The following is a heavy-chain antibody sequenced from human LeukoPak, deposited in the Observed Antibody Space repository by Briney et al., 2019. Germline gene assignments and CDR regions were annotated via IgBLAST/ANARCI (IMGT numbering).Heavy chain of an antibody. D-gene: IGHD2-8*01. V-gene: IGHV1-18*01. CDR1: GYTFTSYG. Sequence: ASVKVSCKASGYTFTSYGISWVRQAPGQWLEWMGWISAYNGNTNYAQKLQGRVTMTTDTSTSTAYMELRSLRSDDTAVYYCARSMLSGPRKLADYWGQGTLVTVSS. J-gene: IGHJ4*02. CDR2: ISAYNGNT. CDR3: ARSMLSGPRKLADY.